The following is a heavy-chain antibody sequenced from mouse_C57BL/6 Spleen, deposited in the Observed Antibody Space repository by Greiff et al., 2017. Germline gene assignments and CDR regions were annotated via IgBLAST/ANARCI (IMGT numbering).Heavy chain of an antibody. Sequence: VQLQQSGAELVRPGASVKLSCKASGYTFTDYYINWVKQRPGQGLEWIARIYPGSGNTYYNEKFKGKATLTAEKSSSTAYMQLSSLTSEDSAVYFCARGTYGYDGDFDDWGQGTTLTVSS. CDR1: GYTFTDYY. CDR3: ARGTYGYDGDFDD. D-gene: IGHD2-2*01. V-gene: IGHV1-76*01. J-gene: IGHJ2*01. CDR2: IYPGSGNT.